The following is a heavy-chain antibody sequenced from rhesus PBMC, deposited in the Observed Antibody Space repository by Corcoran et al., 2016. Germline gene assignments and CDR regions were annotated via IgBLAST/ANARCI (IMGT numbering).Heavy chain of an antibody. D-gene: IGHD1-20*01. CDR1: GFTFSSYW. V-gene: IGHV3S25*01. J-gene: IGHJ1*01. Sequence: EVQLVESGGGLAKPGGSLRLSCAASGFTFSSYWMNWVRQAPGKGLEWGSAINSGGGRTYYADSVKGRFTISRDNSKNTLSLQMNSLRAEDTAVYYCAKDGGSWNNPEYFEFWGQGALVTVSS. CDR3: AKDGGSWNNPEYFEF. CDR2: INSGGGRT.